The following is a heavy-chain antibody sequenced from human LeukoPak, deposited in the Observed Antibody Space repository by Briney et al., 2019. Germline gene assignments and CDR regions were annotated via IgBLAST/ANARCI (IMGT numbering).Heavy chain of an antibody. CDR2: IDNDGRKI. D-gene: IGHD1-26*01. V-gene: IGHV3-74*01. J-gene: IGHJ4*02. CDR1: GFTLRDYW. Sequence: TGGSLRLSCAASGFTLRDYWMHWVRQAPGKGLVWVSRIDNDGRKITYADSVKGRFTISRDNAKNTLYPQLNSLRAEDTAVYYCAREWLNSGSLTEYWGQGALVTVSS. CDR3: AREWLNSGSLTEY.